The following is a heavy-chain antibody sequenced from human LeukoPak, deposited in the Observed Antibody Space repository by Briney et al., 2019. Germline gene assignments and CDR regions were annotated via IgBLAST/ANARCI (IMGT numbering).Heavy chain of an antibody. V-gene: IGHV3-74*01. J-gene: IGHJ3*02. CDR2: INTDGTST. Sequence: GGSLRLSCAASGFTFSSYAMHWVRQAPGKGLVWVSRINTDGTSTFYADSVKGRFTISRDNAKNTLYLQMNSLRAEDTAVYFCTRVGYCATTSCRTAFDIWGQGATVTVS. CDR1: GFTFSSYA. CDR3: TRVGYCATTSCRTAFDI. D-gene: IGHD2-2*01.